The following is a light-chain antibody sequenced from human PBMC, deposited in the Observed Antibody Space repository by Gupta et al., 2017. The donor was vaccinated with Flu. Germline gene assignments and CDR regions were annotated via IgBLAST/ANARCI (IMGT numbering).Light chain of an antibody. V-gene: IGKV1-5*03. Sequence: DIQMTQSPSTLSASVGDRVTITCRASQSMSNWLAWYQQKPGKVPKVLIYKTSALESGVPSRFSGSGSGTEFTLTISRLQPEDFATYCCQQHTGDRAFGQGTKVEIK. J-gene: IGKJ1*01. CDR2: KTS. CDR3: QQHTGDRA. CDR1: QSMSNW.